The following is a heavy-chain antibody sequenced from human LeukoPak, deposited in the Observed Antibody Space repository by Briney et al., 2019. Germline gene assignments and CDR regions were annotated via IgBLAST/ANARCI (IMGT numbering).Heavy chain of an antibody. J-gene: IGHJ4*02. CDR3: AKDGGYSYGLDY. CDR1: GFTFDDYA. Sequence: GRSLRLSCAASGFTFDDYAMHWVRQAPGKGLEWVSGISWNSGSIGYADSVKGRFTISRDNAKNSLYLQMNSLRAEDTALYYCAKDGGYSYGLDYWGQGTLVTVSS. V-gene: IGHV3-9*01. D-gene: IGHD5-18*01. CDR2: ISWNSGSI.